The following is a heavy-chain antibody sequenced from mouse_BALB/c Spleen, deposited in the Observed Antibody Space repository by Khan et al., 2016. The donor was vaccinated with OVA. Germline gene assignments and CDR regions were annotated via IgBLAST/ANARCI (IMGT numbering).Heavy chain of an antibody. CDR3: ARPPITTVVATSYWFFDV. V-gene: IGHV5-9-3*01. CDR1: GFTFSTYA. J-gene: IGHJ1*01. D-gene: IGHD1-1*01. CDR2: ISTGDTYT. Sequence: EVHLVESGGGLVKSGGSLKLSCAASGFTFSTYAMSWVRQTPEKRLEWVATISTGDTYTYYPDSVKGRFTISRANAKNTLYLQMSSLRSEDTAMYYCARPPITTVVATSYWFFDVWGAGTTVTVST.